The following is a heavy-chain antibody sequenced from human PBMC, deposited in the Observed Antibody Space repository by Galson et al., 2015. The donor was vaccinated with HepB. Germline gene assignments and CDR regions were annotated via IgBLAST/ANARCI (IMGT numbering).Heavy chain of an antibody. Sequence: QSGAEVKKPGESLKISCKGSGYSFTRYWIGWVRQMPGKGLECMGIIYPGDSDTRYSPPFQGQVTISADKSISTAYLQWSSLKASDTAMYYCASVATGWADAFDLWGRGTMVTVSS. CDR1: GYSFTRYW. D-gene: IGHD1-14*01. CDR3: ASVATGWADAFDL. CDR2: IYPGDSDT. V-gene: IGHV5-51*01. J-gene: IGHJ3*01.